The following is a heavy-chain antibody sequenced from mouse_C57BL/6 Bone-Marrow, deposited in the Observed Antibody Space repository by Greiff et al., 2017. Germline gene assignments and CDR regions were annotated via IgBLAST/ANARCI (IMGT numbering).Heavy chain of an antibody. CDR1: GFTFSDYY. Sequence: DVKLVESGGGLVQPGGSLKLSCAASGFTFSDYYMYWVRQTPEKRLEWVAYISNGGGSTYYPDTVKGRFTISRDNAKNTLYLQMSRLKSEDTAMYYCARHGRYFDVWGTGTTVTVSS. V-gene: IGHV5-12*01. CDR3: ARHGRYFDV. J-gene: IGHJ1*03. CDR2: ISNGGGST.